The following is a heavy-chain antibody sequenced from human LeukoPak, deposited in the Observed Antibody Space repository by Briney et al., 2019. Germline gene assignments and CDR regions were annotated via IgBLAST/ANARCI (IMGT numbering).Heavy chain of an antibody. J-gene: IGHJ4*02. D-gene: IGHD5-18*01. Sequence: ASETLSLTCTVSGGSISSYYWSWIRQPPGEGLEWIGYIYYSGSTNYNPSLKSRVTISVDTSKNQFSLKLSSVTAADTAVYYCARAPGYSYGNLDYWGQGTLVTVSS. CDR3: ARAPGYSYGNLDY. CDR2: IYYSGST. V-gene: IGHV4-59*01. CDR1: GGSISSYY.